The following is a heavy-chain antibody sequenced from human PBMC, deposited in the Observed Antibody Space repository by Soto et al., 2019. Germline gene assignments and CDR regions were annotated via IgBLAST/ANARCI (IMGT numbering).Heavy chain of an antibody. CDR2: ISSSSSYT. Sequence: PGGSLRLSCAASGFTFSDYYMSWIRQAPGKGLEWVSYISSSSSYTNYADSVKGRFTISRDNAKNSLYLQMNSLRAEDTAVYYCARRLAQKPRYYFDYWGQGALVTVSS. CDR3: ARRLAQKPRYYFDY. V-gene: IGHV3-11*03. CDR1: GFTFSDYY. D-gene: IGHD2-21*01. J-gene: IGHJ4*02.